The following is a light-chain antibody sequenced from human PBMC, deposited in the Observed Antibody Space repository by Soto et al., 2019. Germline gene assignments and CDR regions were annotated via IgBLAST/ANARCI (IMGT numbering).Light chain of an antibody. J-gene: IGLJ2*01. CDR3: AAWDDSLSGYVV. Sequence: QSVLTQPPSASGTPGQRVTIFCFGSSSNIGSNYVYWYQQLPGTAPKLLIYRNNQRPSGVPDRFSGSKSGTSASLAISGLRSEDEADYYCAAWDDSLSGYVVFGGGTKLTVL. V-gene: IGLV1-47*01. CDR2: RNN. CDR1: SSNIGSNY.